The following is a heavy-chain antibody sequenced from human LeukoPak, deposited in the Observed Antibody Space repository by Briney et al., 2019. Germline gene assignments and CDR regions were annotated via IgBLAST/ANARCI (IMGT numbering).Heavy chain of an antibody. V-gene: IGHV4-34*01. CDR3: ARDYYYDSSGYYGSRYYYMDV. Sequence: IWVRQPPGKGLEWIGEINHSGSTNYNPSLKSRVTISVDTSKNQFSLKLSSVTAADTAVYYCARDYYYDSSGYYGSRYYYMDVWGKGTTVTVSS. CDR2: INHSGST. J-gene: IGHJ6*03. D-gene: IGHD3-22*01.